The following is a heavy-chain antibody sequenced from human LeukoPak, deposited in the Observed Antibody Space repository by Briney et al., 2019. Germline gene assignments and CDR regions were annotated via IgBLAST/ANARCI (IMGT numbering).Heavy chain of an antibody. J-gene: IGHJ4*02. D-gene: IGHD3-22*01. V-gene: IGHV3-23*01. Sequence: GGSLRLSCAASGFTFNSYGMSWVRQAPGKGLEWVSAISGGDGSTYYADSVKGRFTISRDNSKNTLYLQMNNLRAGDTAVYYCAKDGKRITMIGVVRRGHYLDYWGQGTLVTVSS. CDR2: ISGGDGST. CDR1: GFTFNSYG. CDR3: AKDGKRITMIGVVRRGHYLDY.